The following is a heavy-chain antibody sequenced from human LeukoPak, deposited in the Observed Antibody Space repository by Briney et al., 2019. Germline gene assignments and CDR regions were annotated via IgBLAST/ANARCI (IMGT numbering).Heavy chain of an antibody. CDR1: GFSFSSYW. Sequence: GGSLRLSCAASGFSFSSYWMNWVRQAPGKGLECVSVISDRGGSTYYADSVKGRFTISRDNSKNTLYLQMNSPRADDTAVYYCARREDSSDWYTDFWGQGTLVTVSS. CDR3: ARREDSSDWYTDF. D-gene: IGHD6-19*01. CDR2: ISDRGGST. J-gene: IGHJ4*02. V-gene: IGHV3-23*01.